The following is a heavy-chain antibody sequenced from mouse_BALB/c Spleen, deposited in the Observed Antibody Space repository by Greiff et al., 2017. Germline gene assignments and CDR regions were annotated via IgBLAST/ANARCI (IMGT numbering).Heavy chain of an antibody. J-gene: IGHJ1*01. Sequence: EVKLVESGGGLVKPGGSLKLSCAASGFTFSDYYMYWVRQTPEKRLEWVATISDGGSYTYYPDSVKGRFTISRDNAKNNLYLQMSSLKSEDTAMYYCARYGNYGYFDVWGAGTTVTVSS. CDR2: ISDGGSYT. CDR1: GFTFSDYY. D-gene: IGHD2-1*01. CDR3: ARYGNYGYFDV. V-gene: IGHV5-4*02.